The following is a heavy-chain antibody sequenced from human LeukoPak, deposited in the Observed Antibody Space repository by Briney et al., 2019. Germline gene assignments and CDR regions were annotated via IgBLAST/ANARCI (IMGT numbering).Heavy chain of an antibody. J-gene: IGHJ4*02. CDR2: IYYSKNT. CDR1: GGSISSSSAY. Sequence: SETLSLTCTVSGGSISSSSAYWGWIRQPPGKGLEWIGSIYYSKNTCYNPSLKSRVTISADTSKNQFSLTLGSVSATDTAVYYCVSPRGFSYGYSDYWGQGTLVTVSS. D-gene: IGHD5-18*01. V-gene: IGHV4-39*01. CDR3: VSPRGFSYGYSDY.